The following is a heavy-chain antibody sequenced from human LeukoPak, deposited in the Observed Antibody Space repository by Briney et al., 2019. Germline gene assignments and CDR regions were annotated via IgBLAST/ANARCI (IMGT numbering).Heavy chain of an antibody. CDR3: ARYNWDVAHPYYMDV. Sequence: QPGGSLRLSCAASGFTFSSYWMSWVRQAPGKGLEWVANIKQDGSEKYYVDSVKGRFTISRDNAKNSLYLQMNSLRAEDTAVYYCARYNWDVAHPYYMDVWGKGTTVTVSS. J-gene: IGHJ6*03. CDR1: GFTFSSYW. V-gene: IGHV3-7*01. D-gene: IGHD1-20*01. CDR2: IKQDGSEK.